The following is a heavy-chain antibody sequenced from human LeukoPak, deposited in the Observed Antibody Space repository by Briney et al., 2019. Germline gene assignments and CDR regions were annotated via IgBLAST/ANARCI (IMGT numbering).Heavy chain of an antibody. J-gene: IGHJ4*02. CDR1: GFTFSDYY. Sequence: PGGSLRLSCAASGFTFSDYYMSWIRQAPGKGLEWVSYISSSGSTIYYADSVKGRFTISRDNAKNSLYLQMNSLRAEDTAVYYCARSGGSYYVGDYDPTSGMFLDYWGQGTLVTVSS. CDR2: ISSSGSTI. V-gene: IGHV3-11*04. CDR3: ARSGGSYYVGDYDPTSGMFLDY. D-gene: IGHD1-26*01.